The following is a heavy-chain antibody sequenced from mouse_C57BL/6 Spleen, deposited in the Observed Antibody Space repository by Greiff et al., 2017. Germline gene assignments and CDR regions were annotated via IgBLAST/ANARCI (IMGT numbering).Heavy chain of an antibody. CDR3: ARSDGYYPFAY. Sequence: QVQLQQSGAELVKPGASVQISCKASGYAFSSYWMNWVKQRPGKGLEWIGQIYPGDGDTNSNGKFKGKATLTADKSSSTAYMQLSSLTSEDSAVYFCARSDGYYPFAYWGQGTLVTVSA. J-gene: IGHJ3*01. D-gene: IGHD2-3*01. V-gene: IGHV1-80*01. CDR1: GYAFSSYW. CDR2: IYPGDGDT.